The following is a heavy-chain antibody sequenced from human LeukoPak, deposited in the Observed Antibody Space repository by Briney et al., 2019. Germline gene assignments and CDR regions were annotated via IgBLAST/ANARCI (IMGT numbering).Heavy chain of an antibody. D-gene: IGHD2-15*01. CDR2: INPSGGST. J-gene: IGHJ4*02. CDR3: ARDRSPSARYFNY. CDR1: RYTFTSDY. Sequence: ASVKVSCKTSRYTFTSDYMNWVRQAPGQGLEWMGMINPSGGSTSYAQKFQGRVTMTRDTSTSTVYMELNSLTSEDTAPYYCARDRSPSARYFNYWGQGTLVTVSS. V-gene: IGHV1-46*01.